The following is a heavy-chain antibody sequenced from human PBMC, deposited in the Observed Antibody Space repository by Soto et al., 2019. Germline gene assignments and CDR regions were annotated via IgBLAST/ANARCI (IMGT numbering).Heavy chain of an antibody. CDR3: ARVGPWVPYYYESSPYTFENWFDP. J-gene: IGHJ5*02. D-gene: IGHD3-22*01. CDR2: IYHRGST. V-gene: IGHV4-38-2*01. Sequence: SETLSLTCAVSGYSLSSGYYCGCLLQPPGKGLEWIGSIYHRGSTYYTPSLNSRVTLSIDRHNNHVSLLLNSVTAADTAVYYCARVGPWVPYYYESSPYTFENWFDPWGQGTLVTVSS. CDR1: GYSLSSGYY.